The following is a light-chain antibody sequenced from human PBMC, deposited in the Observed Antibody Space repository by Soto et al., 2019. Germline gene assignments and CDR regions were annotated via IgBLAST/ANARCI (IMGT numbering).Light chain of an antibody. CDR2: DVS. CDR1: QNIERW. V-gene: IGKV1-5*01. CDR3: QQLESYPST. Sequence: SQSPSTLSASVGDTVTITCRASQNIERWLAWYQQKPGKAPKLLLYDVSSLESGVPSRFSGSGSGTEFTLTISSLQPEDFATYYCQQLESYPSTFGGRTKVDI. J-gene: IGKJ4*01.